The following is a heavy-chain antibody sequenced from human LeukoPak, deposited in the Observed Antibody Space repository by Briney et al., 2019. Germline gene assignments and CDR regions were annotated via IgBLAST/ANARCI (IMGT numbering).Heavy chain of an antibody. CDR2: IYYSGST. Sequence: PSETLSLTCTVSGGSISSYYWSWIRQPPGEGLEWIGYIYYSGSTNYNPSLKSRVTISVDTSKNQFSLKLSSVTAADTAVYYCASGDCSGGSCYSYYWGQGTLVTVSS. CDR3: ASGDCSGGSCYSYY. D-gene: IGHD2-15*01. CDR1: GGSISSYY. J-gene: IGHJ4*02. V-gene: IGHV4-59*12.